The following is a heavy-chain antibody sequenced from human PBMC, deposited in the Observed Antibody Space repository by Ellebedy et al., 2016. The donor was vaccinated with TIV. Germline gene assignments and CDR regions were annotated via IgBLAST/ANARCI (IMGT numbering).Heavy chain of an antibody. Sequence: MPSETLSLTCTVSGGSISSSSYYWGWIRQPPGKGLEWIGRISYTGSTYYNSSLKSRVTISVDTSKNQFSLKLSSVTAADTAVYYCAGRSGYDSPLVYWGQGSLVTVSS. CDR1: GGSISSSSYY. CDR3: AGRSGYDSPLVY. D-gene: IGHD5-12*01. CDR2: ISYTGST. J-gene: IGHJ4*02. V-gene: IGHV4-39*01.